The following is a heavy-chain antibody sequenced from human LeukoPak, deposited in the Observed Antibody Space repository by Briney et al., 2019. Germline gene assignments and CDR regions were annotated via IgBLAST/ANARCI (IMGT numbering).Heavy chain of an antibody. J-gene: IGHJ4*02. CDR2: INAGNGNT. CDR1: EYTFTSYS. Sequence: GASVKVSCKASEYTFTSYSIQWVRQAPGQRLEWMGWINAGNGNTKYSQKFQGRVTITRDTSASTAYMELSSLRSEDTAVYYCAREHDYSAHFSFDYWGQGTLVTVSS. CDR3: AREHDYSAHFSFDY. D-gene: IGHD4-11*01. V-gene: IGHV1-3*01.